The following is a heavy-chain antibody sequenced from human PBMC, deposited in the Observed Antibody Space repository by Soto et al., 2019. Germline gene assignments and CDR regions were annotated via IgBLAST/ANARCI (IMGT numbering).Heavy chain of an antibody. CDR1: GYAFTNYG. J-gene: IGHJ4*02. CDR2: SSGYNGNT. V-gene: IGHV1-18*01. D-gene: IGHD4-17*01. Sequence: QVQLVQTGGEVKKPGASVTVSCKASGYAFTNYGITWVRQAPGQGLEWRGWSSGYNGNTNYAQKLKGRVTMTKDSSTSTAYMELRSRRADDTAVYYCAGGPRTTVASPAFYWGQGTLLTVSS. CDR3: AGGPRTTVASPAFY.